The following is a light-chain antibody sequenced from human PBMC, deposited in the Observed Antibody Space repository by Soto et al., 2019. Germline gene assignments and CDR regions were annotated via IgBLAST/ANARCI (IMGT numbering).Light chain of an antibody. Sequence: ALTQPASVSGSPGQSITISCTGTSSDVGGYNYVSWYQQHPDEAPKLMIYEVSNRPSEVSNRFSGSKSGNTASLTISGLQAEDEAYYYCSSYSRSTTLGIFGGGTKVTVL. CDR1: SSDVGGYNY. V-gene: IGLV2-14*01. CDR2: EVS. CDR3: SSYSRSTTLGI. J-gene: IGLJ2*01.